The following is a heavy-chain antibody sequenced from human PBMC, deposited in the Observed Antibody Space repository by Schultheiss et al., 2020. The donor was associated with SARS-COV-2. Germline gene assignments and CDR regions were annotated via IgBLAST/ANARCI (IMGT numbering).Heavy chain of an antibody. CDR3: ARNLGAYSGEYGMDV. Sequence: GGSLRLSCAASGFTFSNAWMSWVRQAPGKGLEWVAVISYDGSNKYYADSVKGRFTISRDNAKNSLYLQMNSLRAEDTAVYYCARNLGAYSGEYGMDVWGQGTTVTVSS. D-gene: IGHD5-12*01. J-gene: IGHJ6*02. CDR1: GFTFSNAW. CDR2: ISYDGSNK. V-gene: IGHV3-30*03.